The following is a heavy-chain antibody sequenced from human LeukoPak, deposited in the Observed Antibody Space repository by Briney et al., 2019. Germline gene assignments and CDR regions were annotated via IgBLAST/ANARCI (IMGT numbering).Heavy chain of an antibody. CDR2: INAGNGNT. J-gene: IGHJ5*02. CDR3: ARDIDRVLNWFDP. Sequence: ASVKVSRKASGYIFTSYAMHWVRQAPGQRLEWMGWINAGNGNTKYSQKFQGRVTITRDTSATTVYMELSSLRSEDTAVYYCARDIDRVLNWFDPWGQGTLVTVSS. D-gene: IGHD1-1*01. CDR1: GYIFTSYA. V-gene: IGHV1-3*01.